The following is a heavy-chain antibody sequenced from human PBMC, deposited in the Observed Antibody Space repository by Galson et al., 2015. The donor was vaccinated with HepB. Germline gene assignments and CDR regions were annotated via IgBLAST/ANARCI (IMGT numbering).Heavy chain of an antibody. V-gene: IGHV3-33*08. Sequence: SLRLSCAASAFTFSSYAMTWVRQAPGKGLEWVAVIWLDGSNRYHADSVKGRFTISRDNSKNTLFLQMSSLRVKDTAVYYCARDKDDAMDVWGQGTTVTVSS. CDR3: ARDKDDAMDV. D-gene: IGHD2-15*01. J-gene: IGHJ6*02. CDR2: IWLDGSNR. CDR1: AFTFSSYA.